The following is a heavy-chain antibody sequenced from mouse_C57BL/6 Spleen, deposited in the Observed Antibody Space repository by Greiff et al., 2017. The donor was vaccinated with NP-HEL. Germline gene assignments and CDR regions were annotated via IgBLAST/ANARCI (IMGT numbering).Heavy chain of an antibody. CDR1: GFTFSDFY. V-gene: IGHV7-1*01. J-gene: IGHJ1*03. Sequence: EVKLMESGGGLVQSGRSLRLSCATSGFTFSDFYMEWVRQAPGKGLEWIAASRNKANDYTTEYSASVKGRFIVSRDTSQSILYLQMNALRAEDTAIYYCARDAPWLPGGFDVWGTGTTVTVSS. D-gene: IGHD2-2*01. CDR3: ARDAPWLPGGFDV. CDR2: SRNKANDYTT.